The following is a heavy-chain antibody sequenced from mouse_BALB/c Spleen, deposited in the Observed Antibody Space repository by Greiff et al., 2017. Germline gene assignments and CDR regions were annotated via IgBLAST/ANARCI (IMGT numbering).Heavy chain of an antibody. D-gene: IGHD1-1*01. V-gene: IGHV1-14*01. CDR2: INPYNDGT. CDR3: ARKVLRFYAMDY. Sequence: VQLQQSGPELVKPGPSVKMSCKASGSTFTSYVMHWVQQKPGQGLEWIGYINPYNDGTKYNEKFKGKATLTSDKSSSTAYMELSSLTSEEAAVYYCARKVLRFYAMDYWGQGTSVTVSS. CDR1: GSTFTSYV. J-gene: IGHJ4*01.